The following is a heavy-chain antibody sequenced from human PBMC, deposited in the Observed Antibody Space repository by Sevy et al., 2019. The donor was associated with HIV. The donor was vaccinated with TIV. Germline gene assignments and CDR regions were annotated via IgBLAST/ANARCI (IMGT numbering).Heavy chain of an antibody. CDR3: ATAREYYEDNSGYFDY. CDR1: GHTLTEIS. D-gene: IGHD3-22*01. CDR2: FDPEDGET. J-gene: IGHJ4*02. Sequence: ASLKVSCKVSGHTLTEISMHWVRQTPGRGLEWMGRFDPEDGETIYAQKFQGRITMTEDTSTDTAYLELSSLRSEDTAVYYCATAREYYEDNSGYFDYWGPGTLVTVYS. V-gene: IGHV1-24*01.